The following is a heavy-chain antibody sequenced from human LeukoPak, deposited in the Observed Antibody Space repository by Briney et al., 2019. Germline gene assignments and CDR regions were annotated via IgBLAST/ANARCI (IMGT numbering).Heavy chain of an antibody. CDR2: INHSGST. CDR3: ARARFDFWSGHPEYYYYYYGMDV. V-gene: IGHV4-34*01. CDR1: GGSFSGYY. D-gene: IGHD3-3*01. J-gene: IGHJ6*02. Sequence: SETLSLTCAVYGGSFSGYYWSWIRQPPGKGLEWIGEINHSGSTNYNPSLKSRVTISVDTSKNQFSLKLSSVTAADTAVYYCARARFDFWSGHPEYYYYYYGMDVWGQGTTVTVSS.